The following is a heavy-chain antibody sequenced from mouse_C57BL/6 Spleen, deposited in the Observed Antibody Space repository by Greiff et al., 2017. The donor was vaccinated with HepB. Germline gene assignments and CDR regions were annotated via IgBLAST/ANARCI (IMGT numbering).Heavy chain of an antibody. J-gene: IGHJ1*03. D-gene: IGHD4-1*01. CDR1: GFTFSSYA. CDR3: TRKLSGNWYFDV. Sequence: DVMLVESGEGLVKPGGSLKLSCAASGFTFSSYAMSWVRQTPEKRLEWVAYISSGGDYIYYADTVKGRFTISRDNARNTLYLQMSSLKSEDTAMYYCTRKLSGNWYFDVWGTGTTVTVSS. CDR2: ISSGGDYI. V-gene: IGHV5-9-1*02.